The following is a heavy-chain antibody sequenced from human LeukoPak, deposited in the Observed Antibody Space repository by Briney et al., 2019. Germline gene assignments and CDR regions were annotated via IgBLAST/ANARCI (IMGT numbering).Heavy chain of an antibody. CDR2: ISNDGSNK. D-gene: IGHD3-3*01. CDR3: ARDRAWNYFDY. V-gene: IGHV3-30*03. Sequence: GSLRLSCAISGFTFSSYGMHWVRQAPGKGLEWVAVISNDGSNKYYADSVKGRFTISRDNSKNTLYLQMDSLRAEDTAVYYCARDRAWNYFDYWGQGTLVTVSS. J-gene: IGHJ4*02. CDR1: GFTFSSYG.